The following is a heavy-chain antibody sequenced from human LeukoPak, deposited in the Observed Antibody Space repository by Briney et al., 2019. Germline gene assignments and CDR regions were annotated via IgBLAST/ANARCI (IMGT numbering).Heavy chain of an antibody. V-gene: IGHV4-34*01. J-gene: IGHJ4*02. CDR1: GGSFSGYY. CDR2: INHSGST. CDR3: ARVKKVDGNYFDY. Sequence: ETLSLTCAVYGGSFSGYYWSWIRQPPGKGLEWIGEINHSGSTNYNPSLKSRVTISVDTSKNQFSLKLSSVTAADTAVYYCARVKKVDGNYFDYWGQGTLVTVSS. D-gene: IGHD1-26*01.